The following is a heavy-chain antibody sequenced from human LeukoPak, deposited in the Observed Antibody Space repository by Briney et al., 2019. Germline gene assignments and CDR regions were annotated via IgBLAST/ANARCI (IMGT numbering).Heavy chain of an antibody. CDR3: ARSESPLDDAFDI. D-gene: IGHD1-1*01. J-gene: IGHJ3*02. Sequence: GGSLRLSCAASGVTVSSNYMTWVRQAPGKGLDWVSVIYSGGNTYCADSVKGRFTISRDNSKNTLYLQMNSLRAEDTAVYYCARSESPLDDAFDIWGQGTMVTVSS. CDR1: GVTVSSNY. CDR2: IYSGGNT. V-gene: IGHV3-53*01.